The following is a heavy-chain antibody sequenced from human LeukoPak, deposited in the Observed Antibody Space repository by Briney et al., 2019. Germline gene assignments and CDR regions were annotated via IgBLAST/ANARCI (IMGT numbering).Heavy chain of an antibody. J-gene: IGHJ3*02. CDR2: IDYSGGST. CDR1: GFTLSSYE. V-gene: IGHV3-23*01. D-gene: IGHD2-2*01. CDR3: ARLYCSSTSCYGDAFDI. Sequence: PGGSLRLSCTASGFTLSSYEMSWIRQAPGKGLEWVSSIDYSGGSTYYADSVKGRFTISRDNSKNTLYLQLNSLRGDDTAVYYCARLYCSSTSCYGDAFDIWGQGTMVTVSS.